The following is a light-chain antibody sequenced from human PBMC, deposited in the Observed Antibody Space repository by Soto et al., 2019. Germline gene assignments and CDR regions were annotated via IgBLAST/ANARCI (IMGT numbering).Light chain of an antibody. CDR1: QTISTY. Sequence: DIQMTQSPSALSASVGDRVTITCRASQTISTYLNWYQQKPGKAPKLLIYAASTLQSGVPSRFSGSGSGTDFTLTISSLQPEDFATYCCQQRLGIPYTFGQGTRLEIK. CDR3: QQRLGIPYT. V-gene: IGKV1-39*01. J-gene: IGKJ2*01. CDR2: AAS.